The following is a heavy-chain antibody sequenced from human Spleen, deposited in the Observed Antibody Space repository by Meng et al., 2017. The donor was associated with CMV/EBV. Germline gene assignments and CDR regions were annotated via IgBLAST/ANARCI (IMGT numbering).Heavy chain of an antibody. J-gene: IGHJ4*02. V-gene: IGHV1-2*07. D-gene: IGHD4-23*01. CDR1: VYTSTIYY. CDR3: AREGDGGNSVPDY. CDR2: INPNNGDS. Sequence: KATVYTSTIYYWHWVRQATGQGLEWRGCINPNNGDSKDADIVQGRVTVTRDTYIRTAYMELNGLRSDDTAVYYCAREGDGGNSVPDYWGQGTLVTVSS.